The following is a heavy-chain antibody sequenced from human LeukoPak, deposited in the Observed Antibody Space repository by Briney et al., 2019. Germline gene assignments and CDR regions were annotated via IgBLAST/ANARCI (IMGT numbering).Heavy chain of an antibody. CDR3: ARALMADLLYGGVNWFDP. D-gene: IGHD2-8*01. J-gene: IGHJ5*02. CDR2: IYYSGST. CDR1: GGSITSSIYY. V-gene: IGHV4-39*07. Sequence: SETLSLTCTVFGGSITSSIYYWGWIRQPPVKGLEWIGNIYYSGSTYYNPSLKSRVTISVDTSKNQFSLKLSSVTAADTAVYYCARALMADLLYGGVNWFDPWGQGTLVSVSS.